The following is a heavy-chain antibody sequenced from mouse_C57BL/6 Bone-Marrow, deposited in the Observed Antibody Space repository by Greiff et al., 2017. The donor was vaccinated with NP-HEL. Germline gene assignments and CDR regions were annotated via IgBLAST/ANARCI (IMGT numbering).Heavy chain of an antibody. Sequence: VKLMESGAELVKPGASVKLSCKASGYTFTSYWMHWVKQRPGQGLEWIGMIHPNSGSTNYNEKFKSKATLTVDKSSSTAYMQLSSLTSEDSAVYYCATNDYYGSWAYWGQGTLVTVSA. CDR1: GYTFTSYW. D-gene: IGHD1-1*01. V-gene: IGHV1-64*01. CDR2: IHPNSGST. J-gene: IGHJ3*01. CDR3: ATNDYYGSWAY.